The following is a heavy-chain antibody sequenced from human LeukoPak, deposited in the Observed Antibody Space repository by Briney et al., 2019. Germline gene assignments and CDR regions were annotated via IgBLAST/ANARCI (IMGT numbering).Heavy chain of an antibody. D-gene: IGHD4-17*01. Sequence: GATVKISCKASGYIFTDYYIHWVQQAPGKGLEYMGRVDPQTGETIYAEKFQRRVTITADTSTDTAYMQLTDLKSEDTAVYFCVTDDYGDYWARFWGQGSLVTVSS. CDR2: VDPQTGET. CDR3: VTDDYGDYWARF. V-gene: IGHV1-69-2*01. CDR1: GYIFTDYY. J-gene: IGHJ4*02.